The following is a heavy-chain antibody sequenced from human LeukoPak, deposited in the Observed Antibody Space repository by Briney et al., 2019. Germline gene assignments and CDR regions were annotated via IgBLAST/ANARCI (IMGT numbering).Heavy chain of an antibody. CDR1: GYSISSGYY. CDR3: ASRAAAGTHHDY. Sequence: SETLSLTCSVSGYSISSGYYWGWIRQPPGKGLEWIGSIYYSGSTYYNPSLKSRVTISVDTSRNQFSLKLSSVTAADTAVYYCASRAAAGTHHDYWGQGTLVTVSS. CDR2: IYYSGST. J-gene: IGHJ4*02. D-gene: IGHD6-13*01. V-gene: IGHV4-38-2*02.